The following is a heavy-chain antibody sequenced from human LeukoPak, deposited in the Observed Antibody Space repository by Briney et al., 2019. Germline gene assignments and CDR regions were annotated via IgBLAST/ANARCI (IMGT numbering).Heavy chain of an antibody. D-gene: IGHD1-26*01. V-gene: IGHV4-59*08. Sequence: SETLSLTCAVSGGSISSYYWSWIRQPPGKQLEWIGYIYYSGNTNYNPPLESRVTISVDTSKNQFSLELTSVTAADTAVYYCARHGGSRPPYFDYWGQGTLITVSS. CDR3: ARHGGSRPPYFDY. J-gene: IGHJ4*02. CDR2: IYYSGNT. CDR1: GGSISSYY.